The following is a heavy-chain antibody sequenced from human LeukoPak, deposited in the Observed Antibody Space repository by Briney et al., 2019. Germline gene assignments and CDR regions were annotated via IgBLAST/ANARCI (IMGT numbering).Heavy chain of an antibody. CDR2: ISSSGDST. CDR3: AKDLKYSSGGSCHTGFPSPDY. D-gene: IGHD2-15*01. J-gene: IGHJ4*02. V-gene: IGHV3-23*01. Sequence: GGSLRLSCTPSGFTFSSYAMSWVRQAPGKGLEWVSAISSSGDSTFYADSVKGRFTISNSKNTLYLQMNSLRAEDSAVYYCAKDLKYSSGGSCHTGFPSPDYCGQGTLVTVSS. CDR1: GFTFSSYA.